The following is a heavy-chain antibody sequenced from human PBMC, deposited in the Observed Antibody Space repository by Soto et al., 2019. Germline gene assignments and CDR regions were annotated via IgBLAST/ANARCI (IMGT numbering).Heavy chain of an antibody. D-gene: IGHD1-1*01. V-gene: IGHV1-18*01. CDR2: ISAHNGNT. J-gene: IGHJ4*02. CDR1: GYTFTSYG. Sequence: VHLVQSGAEVKKPGASVKVSCKASGYTFTSYGITWVRQAPGQGLERMGWISAHNGNTDYAQKLQGRVIVTRDTSPSTAYMELRSLISDDTAVYYCARGRYGDYWGQGALVTVSS. CDR3: ARGRYGDY.